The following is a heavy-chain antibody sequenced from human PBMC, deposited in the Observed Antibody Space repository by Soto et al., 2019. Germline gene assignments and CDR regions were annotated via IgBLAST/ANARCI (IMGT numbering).Heavy chain of an antibody. D-gene: IGHD1-26*01. Sequence: QVQLVESGGGVVQPGTSLRLSCAASGFTFKTHAMHWVRQAPGKGLGWMAVIAYDGNEKFYADSVKGRFTISRDNSQNALYLQINTLRNEDTAVYYCGKDVGDYVPYYYGVDVWGQGTTVTVSS. CDR2: IAYDGNEK. J-gene: IGHJ6*02. V-gene: IGHV3-30*18. CDR1: GFTFKTHA. CDR3: GKDVGDYVPYYYGVDV.